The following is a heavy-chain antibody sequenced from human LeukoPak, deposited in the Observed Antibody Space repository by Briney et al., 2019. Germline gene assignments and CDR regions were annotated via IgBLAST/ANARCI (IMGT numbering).Heavy chain of an antibody. CDR2: IYYSGST. Sequence: SETLSLTCTVSGGSISSYYWSWIRQPPVKGLEWIGYIYYSGSTNYNPSLKSRVTISVDTSKNQFSLKLSSVTAADTAVYYCARYSSSWFYVDYWGQGTLVTVSS. CDR1: GGSISSYY. CDR3: ARYSSSWFYVDY. D-gene: IGHD6-13*01. J-gene: IGHJ4*02. V-gene: IGHV4-59*08.